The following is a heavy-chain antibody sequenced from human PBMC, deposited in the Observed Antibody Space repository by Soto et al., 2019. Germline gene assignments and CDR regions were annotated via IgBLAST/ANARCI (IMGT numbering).Heavy chain of an antibody. V-gene: IGHV3-33*01. Sequence: QVQLVESGGGVVQPGRSLRLSCAASGFTFSSYGMHWVRQAPGKGLEWVAVIWYDGSNKYYADSVKGRFTISRDNSKNTRYRQMNSLRAEDTAVYYCARVPPPPVDGTPRYDYGMGVWGQGTTVPVSS. CDR3: ARVPPPPVDGTPRYDYGMGV. CDR1: GFTFSSYG. J-gene: IGHJ6*02. D-gene: IGHD6-19*01. CDR2: IWYDGSNK.